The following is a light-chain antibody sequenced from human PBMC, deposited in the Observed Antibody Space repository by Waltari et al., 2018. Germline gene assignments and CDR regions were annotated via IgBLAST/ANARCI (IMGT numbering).Light chain of an antibody. CDR1: QSLLHSNGYNY. CDR2: LGS. J-gene: IGKJ1*01. CDR3: MQSLRALWT. Sequence: EIVVTPSPLSLPVTPGEPASISCRSSQSLLHSNGYNYLDWYLQKPGQSPQLLIYLGSNRASGVPDRFSGSGSGTDFTLKISRVEAEDVGVYYCMQSLRALWTFGQGTKVEIK. V-gene: IGKV2-28*01.